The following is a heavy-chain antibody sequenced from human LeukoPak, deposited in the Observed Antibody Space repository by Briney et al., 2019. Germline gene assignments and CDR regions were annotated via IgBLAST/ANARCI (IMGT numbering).Heavy chain of an antibody. V-gene: IGHV3-33*01. CDR1: GFTFSSYG. Sequence: GRSLRLSCAASGFTFSSYGMHWVRQAPGKGLEWVAAIWYDGSRQYYADSVKGRFTISRDNSKNTLYLQMNSLRAEDTAVYYCARETNPSPGGFDYGGQGPLVTVPS. CDR3: ARETNPSPGGFDY. J-gene: IGHJ4*02. D-gene: IGHD2-8*01. CDR2: IWYDGSRQ.